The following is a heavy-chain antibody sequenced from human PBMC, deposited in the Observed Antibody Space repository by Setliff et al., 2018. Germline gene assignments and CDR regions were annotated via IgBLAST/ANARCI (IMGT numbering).Heavy chain of an antibody. D-gene: IGHD2-2*01. CDR3: ARTHCTTTSCFYFHY. J-gene: IGHJ4*02. CDR1: GASVTSFDYS. CDR2: ISHGVST. V-gene: IGHV4-30-4*01. Sequence: SETLSLTCTVSGASVTSFDYSWSWIRQPPGKGLEYIGHISHGVSTSYSPSLKSRLSISADTSKNQFSLKLTSVTAADTAVYYCARTHCTTTSCFYFHYWGQGTVVTVSS.